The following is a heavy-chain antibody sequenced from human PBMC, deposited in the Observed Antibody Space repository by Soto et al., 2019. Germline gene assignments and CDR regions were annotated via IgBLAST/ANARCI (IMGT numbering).Heavy chain of an antibody. CDR1: GDSVSSNGAA. V-gene: IGHV6-1*01. CDR2: TYYRSKWYN. Sequence: SQTLSLTCVISGDSVSSNGAAWNWIRQSPSRGLEWLGRTYYRSKWYNDYEVSVKSRITINADASKNQISLQLNSVTPEDTAVYFCAREELTYDFWSVYYFDYWGQGTLVTVSS. D-gene: IGHD3-3*01. J-gene: IGHJ4*02. CDR3: AREELTYDFWSVYYFDY.